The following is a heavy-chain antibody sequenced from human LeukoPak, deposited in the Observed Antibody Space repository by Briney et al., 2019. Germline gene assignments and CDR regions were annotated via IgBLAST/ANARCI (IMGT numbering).Heavy chain of an antibody. D-gene: IGHD3-10*01. CDR1: GFSLTTYG. CDR3: ARDGGSGIDY. Sequence: GGSLRLSCAASGFSLTTYGTPWLRQAPGKGLEWVAVIWYDGSRKFYGDSVKGRFTVSRDTSENTMYLQMSTLRVDDTAVYYCARDGGSGIDYWGQGTLVTVSS. J-gene: IGHJ4*02. CDR2: IWYDGSRK. V-gene: IGHV3-33*01.